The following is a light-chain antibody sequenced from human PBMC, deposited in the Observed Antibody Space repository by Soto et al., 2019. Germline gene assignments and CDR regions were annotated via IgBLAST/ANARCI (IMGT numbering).Light chain of an antibody. V-gene: IGKV1-27*01. J-gene: IGKJ4*01. CDR3: QKYNSAPLT. CDR1: QGIGVY. CDR2: AAS. Sequence: DIQMTQSPSSLSASLGDRVTITCRASQGIGVYLAWFQQKPGKVPKLLIYAASALQSGVPCRFSGSGSGTDFTLTISSLQPEDIATDYCQKYNSAPLTFGGGTRVEIK.